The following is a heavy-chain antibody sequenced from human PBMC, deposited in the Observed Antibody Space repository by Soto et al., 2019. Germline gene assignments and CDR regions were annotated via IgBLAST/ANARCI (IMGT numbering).Heavy chain of an antibody. CDR1: GCYIRSGPYS. V-gene: IGHV4-39*01. CDR3: ARLGGSCVSTNCYGYYAMDV. J-gene: IGHJ6*02. D-gene: IGHD2-2*01. CDR2: FYYSGST. Sequence: SETQSLTCTFSGCYIRSGPYSWGWIRQPPGKGLHWIGTFYYSGSTKYNPSLESRVTISVDTSKNQFSLKVSSVTAADTAVYYCARLGGSCVSTNCYGYYAMDVWGQGTTVTVSS.